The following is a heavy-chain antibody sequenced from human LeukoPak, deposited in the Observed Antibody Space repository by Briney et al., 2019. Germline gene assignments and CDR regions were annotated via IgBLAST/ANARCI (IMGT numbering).Heavy chain of an antibody. CDR3: ARYTATTVTFDY. Sequence: SQTLSLTCTVSGGSISSGDYYWSWIRQPPGKGLEWIGYFYYSGSTYYNPSLKSRVTISVDTSKNQFSLKLSSVTAADTAVYYCARYTATTVTFDYWGQGTLVTVSS. J-gene: IGHJ4*02. CDR2: FYYSGST. V-gene: IGHV4-30-4*01. D-gene: IGHD4-17*01. CDR1: GGSISSGDYY.